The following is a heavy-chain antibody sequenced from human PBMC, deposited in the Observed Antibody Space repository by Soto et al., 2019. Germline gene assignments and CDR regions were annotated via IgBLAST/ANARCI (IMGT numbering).Heavy chain of an antibody. J-gene: IGHJ4*02. CDR1: GGSFSGYY. CDR3: AREMGRCGGVIGTFDY. D-gene: IGHD3-16*01. V-gene: IGHV4-34*01. CDR2: INHSGST. Sequence: SETLSLTCAVYGGSFSGYYWSWIRQPPGKGLEWIGEINHSGSTTYNPSLKSRVTISVDTSKNQFSLKLSSVTAADRAGYYCAREMGRCGGVIGTFDYWGQGTLVTVSS.